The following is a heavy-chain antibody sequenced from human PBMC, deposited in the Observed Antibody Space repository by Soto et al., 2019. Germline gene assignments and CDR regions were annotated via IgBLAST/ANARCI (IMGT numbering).Heavy chain of an antibody. CDR1: GFTFDDYA. CDR3: AKASAVAGTPDY. V-gene: IGHV3-9*01. D-gene: IGHD6-19*01. J-gene: IGHJ4*02. Sequence: DVQLVESGGGLVQPGRSLRLSCAASGFTFDDYAMHRVRQAPGKGLGWVSGISWNSGSIGYANSVKGRFTISRDNAKNSLYLQRNSLRAEDTALDYWAKASAVAGTPDYWGQGNLGTVSS. CDR2: ISWNSGSI.